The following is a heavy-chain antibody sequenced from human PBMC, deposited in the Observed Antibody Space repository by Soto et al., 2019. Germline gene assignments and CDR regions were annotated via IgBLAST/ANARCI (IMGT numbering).Heavy chain of an antibody. CDR1: GGSISSGGYY. D-gene: IGHD1-1*01. CDR3: ARDSPMTMVGPVQNWFDP. Sequence: QVQLQESGPGLVKPSETLSLTCTVSGGSISSGGYYWSWIRQHTGKGLEWIGYIYYSGSTYYNTSLKSRVTISVDTSKNQFSLKLSSVTAADTAIYYCARDSPMTMVGPVQNWFDPWGQGTLVTVSS. V-gene: IGHV4-31*03. J-gene: IGHJ5*02. CDR2: IYYSGST.